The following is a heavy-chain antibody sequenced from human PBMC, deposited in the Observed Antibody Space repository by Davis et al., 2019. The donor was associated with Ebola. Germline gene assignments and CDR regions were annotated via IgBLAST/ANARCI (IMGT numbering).Heavy chain of an antibody. CDR3: AKQGAAYYESSGYSAFDI. Sequence: GGSLRLSCAASGFTFSSYGMHWVRQAPGKGLEWVAGLLYDGSKEFYADSVKGRFTISRDNSKNTLYLQMNTLRAEDTAVYYCAKQGAAYYESSGYSAFDIWGQGTMVTVSS. CDR2: LLYDGSKE. CDR1: GFTFSSYG. V-gene: IGHV3-30*18. J-gene: IGHJ3*02. D-gene: IGHD3-22*01.